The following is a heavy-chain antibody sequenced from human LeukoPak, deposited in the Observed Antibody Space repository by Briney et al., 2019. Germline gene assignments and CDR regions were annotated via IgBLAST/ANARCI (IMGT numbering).Heavy chain of an antibody. CDR2: INHSGST. D-gene: IGHD3-10*01. V-gene: IGHV4-34*01. CDR1: GGSFSGYY. J-gene: IGHJ5*02. CDR3: ASLHYGPRRSFYNWFDP. Sequence: KPSETLSLTCAVYGGSFSGYYWSWIRQPPGKGLEWIGEINHSGSTNYNPSLKSRVTISVDTSKNQFSLKLSSVTAADTAVCYCASLHYGPRRSFYNWFDPWGQGTLVTVSS.